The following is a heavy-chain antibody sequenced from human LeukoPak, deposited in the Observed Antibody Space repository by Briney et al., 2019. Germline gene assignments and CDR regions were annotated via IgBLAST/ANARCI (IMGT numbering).Heavy chain of an antibody. CDR1: GYTLTELS. Sequence: ASVKVSCKVSGYTLTELSMHWVRQAPGKGLEWTGGFDPEDGETIYAQKFQGRVTMTEDTSTDTAYMELSSLRSEDTAVYYCATSVVGATLRIDAFDIWGQGTMVTVSS. V-gene: IGHV1-24*01. J-gene: IGHJ3*02. CDR2: FDPEDGET. D-gene: IGHD1-26*01. CDR3: ATSVVGATLRIDAFDI.